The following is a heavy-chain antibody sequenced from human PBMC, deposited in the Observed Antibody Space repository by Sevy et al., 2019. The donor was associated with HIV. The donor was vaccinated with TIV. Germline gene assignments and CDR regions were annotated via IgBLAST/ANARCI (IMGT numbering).Heavy chain of an antibody. Sequence: GGSLRLTCAASGFTFSSYAMSWVRLAPGKGLEWVSALSVSGGSTYYEDSMKGRFTISRDNSKNTPYLQMNSLRAEDTAVYYCAKDLWDYYDSSGYGYWGQGTLVTVSS. J-gene: IGHJ4*02. V-gene: IGHV3-23*01. CDR3: AKDLWDYYDSSGYGY. D-gene: IGHD3-22*01. CDR1: GFTFSSYA. CDR2: LSVSGGST.